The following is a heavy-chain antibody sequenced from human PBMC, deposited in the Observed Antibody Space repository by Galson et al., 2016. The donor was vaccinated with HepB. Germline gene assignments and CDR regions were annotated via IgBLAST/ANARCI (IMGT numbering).Heavy chain of an antibody. CDR1: GFSLSNYE. J-gene: IGHJ6*02. CDR3: VRGTGKSWYGYKRSYYYTMEV. Sequence: SLRLSCAVSGFSLSNYEVSWVRQAPGKGLEWLAYSRYSGTTYYADSVKGRFPISRDNAENSLHLQMINVRADDTAVYYCVRGTGKSWYGYKRSYYYTMEVWGRGTTVIVSS. CDR2: SRYSGTT. V-gene: IGHV3-48*03. D-gene: IGHD5-18*01.